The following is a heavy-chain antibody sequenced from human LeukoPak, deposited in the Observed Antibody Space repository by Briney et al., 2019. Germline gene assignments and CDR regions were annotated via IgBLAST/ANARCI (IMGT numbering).Heavy chain of an antibody. CDR1: GYSFTSYW. J-gene: IGHJ6*02. CDR2: IYPGDSDT. D-gene: IGHD3-3*01. CDR3: ARSHYDFWSGYPENYYYYGMDV. V-gene: IGHV5-51*01. Sequence: GESLKISCKGSGYSFTSYWIGWVRQMPGKGLEWMGIIYPGDSDTRYSPSFQGQVTISADKSISTAYLQWSSLKASDTAMYYCARSHYDFWSGYPENYYYYGMDVWGQGTTVTVSS.